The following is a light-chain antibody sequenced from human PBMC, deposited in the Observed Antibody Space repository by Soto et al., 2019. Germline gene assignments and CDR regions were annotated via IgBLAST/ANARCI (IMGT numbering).Light chain of an antibody. CDR2: DVT. J-gene: IGLJ2*01. V-gene: IGLV2-11*01. CDR1: SSDVGGYNY. Sequence: QSVLTQPRSVSGSPGQSVTISCTGTSSDVGGYNYVSWYQLHPGKAPKLMIYDVTKRPSGVPDRFSGSKSDNTASLTISGLQAEDEADYYCCSYAGDYTWVFGGGTKVTVL. CDR3: CSYAGDYTWV.